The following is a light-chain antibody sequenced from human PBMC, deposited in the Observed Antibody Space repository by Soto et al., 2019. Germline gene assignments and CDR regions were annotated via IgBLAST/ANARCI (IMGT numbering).Light chain of an antibody. CDR2: ENS. Sequence: QSVLTQPPSVSGSIGQRVTISCTGSSSNIGAGYDVHWYQQLPGTAPKLLIYENSHRPAGVPDRFSGSQSGASASLAITGLQAEDEADYYCQSYDSLSGSRVFGAGTKVTVL. CDR1: SSNIGAGYD. CDR3: QSYDSLSGSRV. V-gene: IGLV1-40*01. J-gene: IGLJ1*01.